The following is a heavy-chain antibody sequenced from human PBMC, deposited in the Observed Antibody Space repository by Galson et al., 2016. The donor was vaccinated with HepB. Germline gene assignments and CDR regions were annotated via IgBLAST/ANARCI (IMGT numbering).Heavy chain of an antibody. CDR1: GFTVSSNY. V-gene: IGHV3-53*01. Sequence: SLRLSCAASGFTVSSNYMSWVRQAPGKGLEWVSVIYSGGSTYYADSVKGRFTISRDNSKNTLYLQMNSLRAEDTAVYYCATPITGYSSSWYGSFDYWGQGTLVIVSS. D-gene: IGHD6-13*01. CDR3: ATPITGYSSSWYGSFDY. J-gene: IGHJ4*02. CDR2: IYSGGST.